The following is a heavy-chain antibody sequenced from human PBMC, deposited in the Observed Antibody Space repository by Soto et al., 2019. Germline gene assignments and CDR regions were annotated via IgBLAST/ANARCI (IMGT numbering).Heavy chain of an antibody. CDR2: ISYDGSNK. Sequence: GGSLRLSCAASGFTFISYGMHWVRQAPGKGLEWVAVISYDGSNKYYADSVKGRFTISRDNSKNTLYLQMNSLRAEDTAVYYCAKGVRGFDYWGQGTLVTVSS. J-gene: IGHJ4*02. CDR3: AKGVRGFDY. CDR1: GFTFISYG. V-gene: IGHV3-30*18.